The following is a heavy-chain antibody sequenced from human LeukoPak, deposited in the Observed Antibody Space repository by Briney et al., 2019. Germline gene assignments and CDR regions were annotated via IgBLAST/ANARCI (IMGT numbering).Heavy chain of an antibody. CDR1: GYTFTSYA. V-gene: IGHV7-4-1*02. J-gene: IGHJ4*02. D-gene: IGHD1-26*01. CDR3: ARGPVGATAGPYYFDH. CDR2: INTNTGNP. Sequence: ASVKVSCKASGYTFTSYAMNWVRQAPGQGLEWMGWINTNTGNPTYAQGFTGRFVFSLDTSVSTAYLQISSLKAEDTAVYYCARGPVGATAGPYYFDHWGQGTLVTVSS.